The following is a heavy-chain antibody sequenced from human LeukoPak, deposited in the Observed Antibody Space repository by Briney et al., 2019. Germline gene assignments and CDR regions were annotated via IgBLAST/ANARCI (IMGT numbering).Heavy chain of an antibody. D-gene: IGHD4-11*01. Sequence: GSLRLSCAASGFAFNSYTIKWVRQAPGKGLEWVSAITSRGTHIYNADSVKGRFTISRDNAENSAYLQMSSLRAEDTAVYYCARVAQGATTENYYYYYMDGWGKGTTVTVS. CDR2: ITSRGTHI. CDR3: ARVAQGATTENYYYYYMDG. J-gene: IGHJ6*03. CDR1: GFAFNSYT. V-gene: IGHV3-21*01.